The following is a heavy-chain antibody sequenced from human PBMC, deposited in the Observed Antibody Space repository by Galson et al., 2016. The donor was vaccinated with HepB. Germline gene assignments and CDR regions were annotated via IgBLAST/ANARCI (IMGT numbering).Heavy chain of an antibody. CDR2: INPSGGST. Sequence: SCKASGYTFTSYYMHWVRQAPGQGLEWMGIINPSGGSTSYAQKFQGRVTMTRDTSTSTVYMELSILRSEDTAVYYCARGLRYSSGWYSVLFAFDIWGQGTMVTVSS. CDR1: GYTFTSYY. CDR3: ARGLRYSSGWYSVLFAFDI. V-gene: IGHV1-46*03. D-gene: IGHD6-19*01. J-gene: IGHJ3*02.